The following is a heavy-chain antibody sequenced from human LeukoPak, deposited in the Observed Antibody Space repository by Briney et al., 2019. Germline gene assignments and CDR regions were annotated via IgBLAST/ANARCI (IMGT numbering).Heavy chain of an antibody. Sequence: GGSLRLSCAASGFTFSSYDMHWVRQAPGKGLEWVAFIRYDGSNKYYADSVKGRFTISRDNSKNTLYLQMNSLRAEDTAVYYCAKEGYCSSTSCYPDFDYWGQGTLVTVSS. CDR3: AKEGYCSSTSCYPDFDY. CDR1: GFTFSSYD. CDR2: IRYDGSNK. D-gene: IGHD2-2*01. V-gene: IGHV3-30*02. J-gene: IGHJ4*02.